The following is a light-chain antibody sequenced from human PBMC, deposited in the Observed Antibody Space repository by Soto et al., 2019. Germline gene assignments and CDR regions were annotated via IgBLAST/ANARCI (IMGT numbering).Light chain of an antibody. Sequence: QSALTQPPSASGSPGQSITISCTGTTRDVGAYNFVSWYRQLPGKAPKLLIYEVSNRPSGVSNRFSGSKSGNTASLTISGLQAEDEADYYCSSYTSSSTLVFGGGTKLTVL. CDR2: EVS. V-gene: IGLV2-14*01. CDR1: TRDVGAYNF. J-gene: IGLJ2*01. CDR3: SSYTSSSTLV.